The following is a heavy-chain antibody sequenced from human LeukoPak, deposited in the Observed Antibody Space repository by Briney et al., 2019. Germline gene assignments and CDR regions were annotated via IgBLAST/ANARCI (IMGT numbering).Heavy chain of an antibody. CDR3: AKGVYCSSTSCPCYYYGMDV. Sequence: GASLRLSCAASGFTFSSYAMSWVRQAPGKGLEWVSAISGSGGSTYYADSVKGRFTISRDNSKNTLYLQMNSLRAEDTAVCYCAKGVYCSSTSCPCYYYGMDVWGQGTTVTVSS. CDR2: ISGSGGST. V-gene: IGHV3-23*01. J-gene: IGHJ6*02. D-gene: IGHD2-2*01. CDR1: GFTFSSYA.